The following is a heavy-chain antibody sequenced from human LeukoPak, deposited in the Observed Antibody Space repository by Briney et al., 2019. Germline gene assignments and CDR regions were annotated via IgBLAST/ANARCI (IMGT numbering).Heavy chain of an antibody. CDR3: ASLYSSSPTNWFDP. Sequence: SETLSLTCTVSGGSISSSSYYWGCIRQPPGKGLEWIASIYYSGSTYYNPSLKSRVTISVDTSKNQFSLKLSSVTAADTAVYYCASLYSSSPTNWFDPWGQGTLVTVSS. D-gene: IGHD6-6*01. CDR1: GGSISSSSYY. V-gene: IGHV4-39*07. J-gene: IGHJ5*02. CDR2: IYYSGST.